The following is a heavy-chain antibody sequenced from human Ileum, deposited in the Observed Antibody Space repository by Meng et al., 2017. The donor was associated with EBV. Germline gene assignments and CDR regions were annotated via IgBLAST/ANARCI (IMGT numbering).Heavy chain of an antibody. CDR1: CVPINISIYD. CDR3: ARPIAAAGWFDP. Sequence: QLLSTALGSGLLKPSEPLSRTFTGLCVPINISIYDWGWIRQPQGKGLEWIGSIYYRGSTYYNPSLKLRVTISVDTSKNQFSLKLSSVTAADTAVYYCARPIAAAGWFDPWGQGTLVTVSS. CDR2: IYYRGST. D-gene: IGHD6-13*01. J-gene: IGHJ5*02. V-gene: IGHV4-39*01.